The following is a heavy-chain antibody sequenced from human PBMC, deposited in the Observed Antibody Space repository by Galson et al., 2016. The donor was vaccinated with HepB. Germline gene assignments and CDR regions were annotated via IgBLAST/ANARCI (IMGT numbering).Heavy chain of an antibody. V-gene: IGHV1-69*13. CDR1: GGTFSSYA. D-gene: IGHD4-17*01. Sequence: SVKVSCKASGGTFSSYAINWVRLAPGQGLEWMGGIIPKFGTAQYPQKFQGRVTITADEATTTAYMDLSSLTSEDSAIYYCARDKEDYVDGGGYNYFDPWGKGILVVVAS. CDR2: IIPKFGTA. CDR3: ARDKEDYVDGGGYNYFDP. J-gene: IGHJ5*02.